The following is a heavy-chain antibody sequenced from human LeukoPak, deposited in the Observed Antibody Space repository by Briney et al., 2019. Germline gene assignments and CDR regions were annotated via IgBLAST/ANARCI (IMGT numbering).Heavy chain of an antibody. D-gene: IGHD5-18*01. CDR1: GYTFTDNY. Sequence: GASVKVSCKASGYTFTDNYMHWVRQAPGQGLEWMGWINPNTGGTNYAQKFRGRVTMTRDTSISTAYMELTRLRSDDTAVYYCARDPRGYNYGYVGFDYWGQGTLVTVSS. CDR3: ARDPRGYNYGYVGFDY. CDR2: INPNTGGT. J-gene: IGHJ4*02. V-gene: IGHV1-2*02.